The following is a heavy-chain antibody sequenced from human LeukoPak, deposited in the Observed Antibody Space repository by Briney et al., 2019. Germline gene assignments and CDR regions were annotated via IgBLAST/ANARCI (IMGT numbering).Heavy chain of an antibody. D-gene: IGHD3-22*01. J-gene: IGHJ5*02. CDR3: ARDYYDSSGYLASYNWFDP. CDR1: GYTFNSYY. V-gene: IGHV1-46*02. CDR2: INPSGGST. Sequence: ASVKVSCKASGYTFNSYYMHWVRQAPGQGLEWMGIINPSGGSTSYAQKFQGRVTMTRDTSTSTVYMELSSLRSEDTAVYYCARDYYDSSGYLASYNWFDPWGQGTLVTVSS.